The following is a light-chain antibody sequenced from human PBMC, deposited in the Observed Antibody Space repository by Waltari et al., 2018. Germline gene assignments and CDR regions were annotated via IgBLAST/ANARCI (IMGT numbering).Light chain of an antibody. CDR3: QWRGNWPT. CDR1: QNIGTD. Sequence: DNVVTQSPVTLSLSPGERATLSCRTSQNIGTDLAWYQHRPGQAPRLLIYDASDRATGVPARFRGSGSGTYFALTIDDLEPEDFAIYYCQWRGNWPTFGQGTRLDI. CDR2: DAS. V-gene: IGKV3-11*01. J-gene: IGKJ5*01.